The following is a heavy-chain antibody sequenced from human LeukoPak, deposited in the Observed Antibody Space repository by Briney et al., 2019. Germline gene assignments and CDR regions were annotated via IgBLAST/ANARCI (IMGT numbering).Heavy chain of an antibody. Sequence: PGGSLRLSCAASGFTFSSYWMSCVRQAPGKGLEWVANIKQDGSEKYYVDSVKGRFTISRDNAKNSLYLQMNSLRAEDTAVYYCASTYDFWSDLEYWGQGTLVTVSS. J-gene: IGHJ4*02. CDR2: IKQDGSEK. CDR1: GFTFSSYW. D-gene: IGHD3-3*01. CDR3: ASTYDFWSDLEY. V-gene: IGHV3-7*01.